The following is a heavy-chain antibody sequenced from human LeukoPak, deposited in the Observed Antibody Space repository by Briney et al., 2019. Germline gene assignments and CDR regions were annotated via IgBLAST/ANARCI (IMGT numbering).Heavy chain of an antibody. V-gene: IGHV4-61*01. CDR3: AREYSGYDDDAFDI. J-gene: IGHJ3*02. CDR1: GGSVSSGSHY. CDR2: IYYSGST. D-gene: IGHD5-12*01. Sequence: SETLSLTCTVSGGSVSSGSHYWSWIRQPPGKGLEWIGYIYYSGSTNYNPSLKSRVTISVDTSKNQFSLKLSSVTAADTAVYYCAREYSGYDDDAFDIWGQGTMVTVSS.